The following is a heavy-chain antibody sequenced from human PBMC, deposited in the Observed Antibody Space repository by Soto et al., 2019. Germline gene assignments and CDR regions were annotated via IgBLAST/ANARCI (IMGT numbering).Heavy chain of an antibody. CDR3: ARIRRRSTRYPFSHGMDV. Sequence: SGPTLVNPTHTLTLTCTFSGFSLSTSGMCVSWIRQPPGKALEWLALIDWDDDKYYSTSLKTRLTISKDTSKNQVVRTMTNMDPVDTATYYCARIRRRSTRYPFSHGMDVWGQGTTGTV. CDR2: IDWDDDK. V-gene: IGHV2-70*01. D-gene: IGHD2-2*01. CDR1: GFSLSTSGMC. J-gene: IGHJ6*02.